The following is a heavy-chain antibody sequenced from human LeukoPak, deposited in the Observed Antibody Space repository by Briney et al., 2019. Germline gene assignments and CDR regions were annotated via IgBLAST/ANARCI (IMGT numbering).Heavy chain of an antibody. CDR1: GASISSYY. D-gene: IGHD3-16*01. J-gene: IGHJ4*02. V-gene: IGHV4-59*01. CDR3: ARGGNYNFDY. Sequence: SETLSLTCAVSGASISSYYWSWIRQPPGKGLEWIDSGSTNYNPSLKSRVTISVDTSKNQFSLNLRSVTAADTAVYYCARGGNYNFDYWGQGTLVTVSS. CDR2: SGST.